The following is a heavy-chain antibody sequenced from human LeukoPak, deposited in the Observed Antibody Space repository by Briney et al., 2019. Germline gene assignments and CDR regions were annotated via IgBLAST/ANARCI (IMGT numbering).Heavy chain of an antibody. CDR3: ARARTVTHRFDY. V-gene: IGHV1-69*05. CDR1: GGTFSSYA. J-gene: IGHJ4*02. D-gene: IGHD4-17*01. Sequence: SVKVSCKASGGTFSSYAIIWVRQAPGQGLEWMGGIIPIFGTANYAQKFQGRVTITTDESTSTAYMELSSLRSEDTAVYYCARARTVTHRFDYWGQGTLVTVSS. CDR2: IIPIFGTA.